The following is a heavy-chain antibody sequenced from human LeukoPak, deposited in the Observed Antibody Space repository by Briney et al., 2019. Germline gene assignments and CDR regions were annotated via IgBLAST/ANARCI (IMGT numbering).Heavy chain of an antibody. CDR2: IYYSGST. V-gene: IGHV4-31*03. CDR1: GGSISSRGYS. Sequence: PSRTLSLTCTVSGGSISSRGYSWSWIRQHPGKGLEWIGYIYYSGSTYYNPSLKSRVTISVDTSKNQFSLKLSSVTAADTAVYYCARTHDYGDYLVYWGQGTLVTVSS. CDR3: ARTHDYGDYLVY. D-gene: IGHD4-17*01. J-gene: IGHJ4*02.